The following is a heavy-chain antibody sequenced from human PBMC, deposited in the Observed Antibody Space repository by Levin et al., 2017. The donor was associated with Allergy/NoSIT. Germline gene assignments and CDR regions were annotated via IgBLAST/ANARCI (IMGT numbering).Heavy chain of an antibody. CDR1: GFTFSSYG. J-gene: IGHJ5*02. CDR3: AKDPSRGGYYGSGSYYNLALGGAENNWFDP. Sequence: GESLKISCAASGFTFSSYGMHWVRQAPGKGLEWVAVISYDGSNKYYADSVKGRFTISRDNSKNTLYLQMNSLRAEDTAVYYCAKDPSRGGYYGSGSYYNLALGGAENNWFDPWGQGTLVTVSS. V-gene: IGHV3-30*18. D-gene: IGHD3-10*01. CDR2: ISYDGSNK.